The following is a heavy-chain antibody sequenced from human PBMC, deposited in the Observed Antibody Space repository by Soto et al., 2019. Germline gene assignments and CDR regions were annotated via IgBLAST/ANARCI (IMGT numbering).Heavy chain of an antibody. CDR1: GYTFTGYY. D-gene: IGHD6-13*01. V-gene: IGHV1-2*04. J-gene: IGHJ6*02. Sequence: ASVKVSCKASGYTFTGYYMHWVRQAPGQGLEWMGWINPNSGGTKYAQKFQGWVTMTRDTSISTAYMELSRLRSDDTAVFYCAGVRVAAAGDYYYYYGMDVWGQGTTVTVSS. CDR3: AGVRVAAAGDYYYYYGMDV. CDR2: INPNSGGT.